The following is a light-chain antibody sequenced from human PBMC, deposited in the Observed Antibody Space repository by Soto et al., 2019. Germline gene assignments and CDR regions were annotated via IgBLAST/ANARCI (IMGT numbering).Light chain of an antibody. CDR2: SNN. Sequence: QSVLTQPTSASGTPGQRVSISCSGSSSNLGSNSVNWYQHLPGTAPKLLISSNNQRPSGVPDRFSGSKSGTSASLAISGLQSEDEADYYCAVWDDRLNGPVFGGGTKLTVL. CDR3: AVWDDRLNGPV. CDR1: SSNLGSNS. J-gene: IGLJ3*02. V-gene: IGLV1-44*01.